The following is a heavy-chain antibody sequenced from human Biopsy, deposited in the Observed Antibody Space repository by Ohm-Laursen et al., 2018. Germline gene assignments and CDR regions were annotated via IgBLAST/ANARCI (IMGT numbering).Heavy chain of an antibody. CDR1: GGDTNNYY. CDR2: IYTSGIT. CDR3: ARDRDRRGWFDP. D-gene: IGHD1-14*01. J-gene: IGHJ5*02. V-gene: IGHV4-4*07. Sequence: GTLSLTCNVSGGDTNNYYWSWIRQPAGKGLEWIGQIYTSGITNYNPSLKSRVTMSVDTSKNKFSLRVSSVTAADTAVYYCARDRDRRGWFDPWGQGTLVTVSS.